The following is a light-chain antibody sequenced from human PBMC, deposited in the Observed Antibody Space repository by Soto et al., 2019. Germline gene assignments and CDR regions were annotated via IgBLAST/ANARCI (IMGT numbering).Light chain of an antibody. CDR3: QTWGTGFQV. CDR1: SGHSSYA. Sequence: QSVLTQSPSASASLGASVKLTCTLSSGHSSYAIAWHQKQPGKRPRYLMDLNNDGSHTKGDGITDRFSGSSSGAERYLIISSLQSEDEADYYCQTWGTGFQVFGGGTKLTVL. J-gene: IGLJ2*01. CDR2: LNNDGSH. V-gene: IGLV4-69*01.